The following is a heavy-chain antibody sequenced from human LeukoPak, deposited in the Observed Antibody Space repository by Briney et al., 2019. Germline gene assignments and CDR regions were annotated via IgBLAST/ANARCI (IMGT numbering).Heavy chain of an antibody. J-gene: IGHJ5*02. CDR2: ISYDGSNK. Sequence: GRSLRLSCAASGFTFSSYAMHWVRQAPGKGLEWVAVISYDGSNKYYAESVKGRFTISRDNSKNTLYLQMNSLRGEDTAVYYCARARDYFNWFDPWGQGTLVTVSS. CDR3: ARARDYFNWFDP. V-gene: IGHV3-30-3*01. D-gene: IGHD2/OR15-2a*01. CDR1: GFTFSSYA.